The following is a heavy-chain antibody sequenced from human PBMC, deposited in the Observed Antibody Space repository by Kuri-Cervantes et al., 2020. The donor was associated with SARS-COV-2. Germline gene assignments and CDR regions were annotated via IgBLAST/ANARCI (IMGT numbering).Heavy chain of an antibody. CDR1: GYTFTSYG. Sequence: ASVKVSCKASGYTFTSYGISWVRQAPGQGLEWMGWISAYNGNTNYAQKLQGRVTMTTDTSTSTAYMELRSLRSDDTAVYYCARDRGSYYPSAAFDIWGQGTMVTVSS. V-gene: IGHV1-18*01. D-gene: IGHD1-26*01. CDR3: ARDRGSYYPSAAFDI. CDR2: ISAYNGNT. J-gene: IGHJ3*02.